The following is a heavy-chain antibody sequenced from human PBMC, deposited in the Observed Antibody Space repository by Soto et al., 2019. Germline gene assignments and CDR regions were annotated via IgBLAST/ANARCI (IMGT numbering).Heavy chain of an antibody. V-gene: IGHV3-23*01. Sequence: EVQLLESGGGLVQPGGSLRLSCAASGFTFSSYAMSWVRQAPGKGLEWVSTISGSGGSTYYADSVKGRFTISRDNSKNTLYLQMNSRRAEDTAVYYCAKDRGCSGGACYFDYWGQGTLVTVSS. CDR1: GFTFSSYA. CDR2: ISGSGGST. J-gene: IGHJ4*02. CDR3: AKDRGCSGGACYFDY. D-gene: IGHD2-15*01.